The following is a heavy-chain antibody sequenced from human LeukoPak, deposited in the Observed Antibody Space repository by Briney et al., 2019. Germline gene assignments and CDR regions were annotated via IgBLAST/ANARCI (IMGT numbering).Heavy chain of an antibody. Sequence: GGSLRLSCAASGFTFSSYEMNWVRQAPGKGLEWVSYISSSGSTKYYADSVKGRFTISRDHAKKSLYLKMNSLRAEDTAGYYCARGDSSRLLWFGELLRFNAFDIWGQGTMVTVSS. V-gene: IGHV3-48*03. J-gene: IGHJ3*02. D-gene: IGHD3-10*01. CDR1: GFTFSSYE. CDR2: ISSSGSTK. CDR3: ARGDSSRLLWFGELLRFNAFDI.